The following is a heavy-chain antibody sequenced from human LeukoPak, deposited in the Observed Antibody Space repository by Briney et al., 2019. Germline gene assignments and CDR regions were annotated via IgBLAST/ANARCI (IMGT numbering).Heavy chain of an antibody. CDR2: IYYSGST. CDR3: ARVTGYMIEDYFDY. CDR1: GYSISSSNY. V-gene: IGHV4-38-2*01. D-gene: IGHD3-22*01. J-gene: IGHJ4*02. Sequence: SDTLSLTCVVSGYSISSSNYWGWIRQPPGKGLEWIGSIYYSGSTYHNPSLKSRVTILVDTSKNQFSLKLSSVTAADTAVYYCARVTGYMIEDYFDYWGQGTLVTVSS.